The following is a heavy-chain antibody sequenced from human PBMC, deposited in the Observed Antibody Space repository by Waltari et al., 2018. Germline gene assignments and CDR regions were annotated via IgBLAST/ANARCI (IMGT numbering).Heavy chain of an antibody. V-gene: IGHV1-3*04. Sequence: QVQLVQSGAEVKKPGASVKVSCKASGYIFTSYAMHWVRQAPGQKLEWLGWINTGNGNTKYSQKFQGRVTITRDTSASTAYMELSSLRSEDTAVYYCARDPNICGSSTCWFDPWGQGTLVTVSS. CDR3: ARDPNICGSSTCWFDP. CDR2: INTGNGNT. CDR1: GYIFTSYA. D-gene: IGHD6-13*01. J-gene: IGHJ5*02.